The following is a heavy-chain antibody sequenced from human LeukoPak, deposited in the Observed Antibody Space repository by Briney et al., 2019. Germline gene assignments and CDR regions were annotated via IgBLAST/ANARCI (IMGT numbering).Heavy chain of an antibody. Sequence: GGSLRLSCAPSGFSFTDYPMNWVRQAPGKGLEWGSNIRTSAEGANYAYYADSVKGRVTISRDDAKNTLYLHMNSLRDDDTAVYYCASDQRYAFDYWGQGILVTVSS. D-gene: IGHD3-9*01. CDR1: GFSFTDYP. CDR2: IRTSAEGANYA. V-gene: IGHV3-48*02. J-gene: IGHJ4*02. CDR3: ASDQRYAFDY.